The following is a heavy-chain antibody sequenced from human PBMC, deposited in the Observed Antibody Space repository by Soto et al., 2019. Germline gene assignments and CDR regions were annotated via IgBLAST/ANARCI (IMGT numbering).Heavy chain of an antibody. CDR2: IIPIFGTA. CDR3: ARGGVDYYGMDV. CDR1: GGTFSSYA. V-gene: IGHV1-69*13. Sequence: SVKVSCKASGGTFSSYAISWVRQAPGQGLEWMGGIIPIFGTANYAQKFQGRVTITADESTSTAYMELSGLRSEDTAVYYCARGGVDYYGMDVWGQGTTVTVSS. D-gene: IGHD2-8*01. J-gene: IGHJ6*02.